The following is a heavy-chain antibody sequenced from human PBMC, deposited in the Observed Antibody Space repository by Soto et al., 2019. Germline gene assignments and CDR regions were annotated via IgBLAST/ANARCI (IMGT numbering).Heavy chain of an antibody. J-gene: IGHJ6*02. CDR3: ARMDGDYNYYALDV. CDR1: GFSLSNGRMG. D-gene: IGHD4-17*01. CDR2: FFSDVER. Sequence: QVTLKESGPVLVKPTETLTLTCTVSGFSLSNGRMGVSWIRQPPGKPLEWLAHFFSDVERSYSASMQSRLTLSTDTPGSQVVLTMTNMDPVDTATYYCARMDGDYNYYALDVWGQGTTVTVSS. V-gene: IGHV2-26*01.